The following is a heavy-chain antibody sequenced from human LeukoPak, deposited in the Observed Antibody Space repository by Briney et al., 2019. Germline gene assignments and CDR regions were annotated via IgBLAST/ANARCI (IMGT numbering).Heavy chain of an antibody. D-gene: IGHD2-15*01. J-gene: IGHJ3*02. CDR2: ISGSGGST. Sequence: GGSLRLSCAASGFTFSSYAMSWVRQAPGKGLEWVSAISGSGGSTYYADSVKGRFTISRDNSKNTLYLQMNSRRAEDTAVYYCAKVIGYCSGGSCTDAFDIWGQGTMVTVSS. CDR1: GFTFSSYA. V-gene: IGHV3-23*01. CDR3: AKVIGYCSGGSCTDAFDI.